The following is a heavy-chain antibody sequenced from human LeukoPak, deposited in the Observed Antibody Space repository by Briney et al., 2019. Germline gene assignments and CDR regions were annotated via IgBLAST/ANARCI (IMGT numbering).Heavy chain of an antibody. J-gene: IGHJ6*02. D-gene: IGHD2-21*01. CDR2: IIPIFGIA. Sequence: GASVKVSCKASGGTFSSYAISWVRQAPGQGLEWMGRIIPIFGIANYAQKFQGRVTITADKSTSTAYMELSSLRSEDTAVYYCVRDRRTFHNPVPIFYYYGMDVWGQGTTVTVSS. CDR1: GGTFSSYA. V-gene: IGHV1-69*04. CDR3: VRDRRTFHNPVPIFYYYGMDV.